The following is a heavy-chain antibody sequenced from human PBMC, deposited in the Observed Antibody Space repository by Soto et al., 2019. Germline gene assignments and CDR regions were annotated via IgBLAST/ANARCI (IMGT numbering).Heavy chain of an antibody. D-gene: IGHD1-26*01. CDR1: GFTFSTYG. V-gene: IGHV3-30*18. CDR3: AKGHRDDLVGATTGGWYFDL. J-gene: IGHJ2*01. Sequence: PGGSLRLSCAASGFTFSTYGMHWVRQAPGKGLAWVAVISYDGSNKYYANSVKGRFTISIDNSKNTLYLQMNSLRAEDTAVYYCAKGHRDDLVGATTGGWYFDLWGRGTLVTVSS. CDR2: ISYDGSNK.